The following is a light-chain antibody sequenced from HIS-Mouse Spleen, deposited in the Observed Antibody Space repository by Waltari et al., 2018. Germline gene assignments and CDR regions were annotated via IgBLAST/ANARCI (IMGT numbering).Light chain of an antibody. Sequence: QSALTQPASVSGSPGQSITISCTGTRSFVGGSNYVPWYQPHPGKAPKLMIYEVSNRPSGVSNRFSGSKSGNTASLTISGLQAEDEADYYCSSYTSSSTLVFGTGTKVTVL. J-gene: IGLJ1*01. CDR3: SSYTSSSTLV. CDR1: RSFVGGSNY. CDR2: EVS. V-gene: IGLV2-14*01.